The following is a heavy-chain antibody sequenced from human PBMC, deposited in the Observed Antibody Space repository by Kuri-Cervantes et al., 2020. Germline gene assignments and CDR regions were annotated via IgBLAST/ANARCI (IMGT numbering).Heavy chain of an antibody. V-gene: IGHV1-18*01. CDR1: GGTFSSYV. J-gene: IGHJ5*02. Sequence: ASVKLSCKASGGTFSSYVISWLRQAPGQGLEWMGWISAYNGNTNYAQKLQGRVTITTETSTSTAYMELRSLRSDDTAVYYCARWSSSDNWFDPWGQGTLVTVSS. CDR2: ISAYNGNT. CDR3: ARWSSSDNWFDP. D-gene: IGHD6-6*01.